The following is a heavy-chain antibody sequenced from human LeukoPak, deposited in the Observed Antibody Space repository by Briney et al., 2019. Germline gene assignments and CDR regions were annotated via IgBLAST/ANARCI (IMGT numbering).Heavy chain of an antibody. Sequence: GGSLRLSCAASGFTFSDFYMSWIRQSPGKGLEWISYISNSGSIISYADSVKGRFTISRDHAKNSLFLQMNSLRAEDTAVYYCARDFEVSSTWYVPVDYWGQGTLVTVSS. CDR3: ARDFEVSSTWYVPVDY. D-gene: IGHD6-13*01. J-gene: IGHJ4*02. V-gene: IGHV3-11*01. CDR2: ISNSGSII. CDR1: GFTFSDFY.